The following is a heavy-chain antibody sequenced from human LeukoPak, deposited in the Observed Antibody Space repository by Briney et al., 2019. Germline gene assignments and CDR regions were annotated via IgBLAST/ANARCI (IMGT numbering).Heavy chain of an antibody. J-gene: IGHJ6*03. CDR2: IYHSGST. CDR3: ARVDGYYYYYYMDV. V-gene: IGHV4-38-2*02. Sequence: NPSETLSLTCTVSGYSISSGYYWGWFRQPPGKGLEWIGSIYHSGSTYYNPSLKSRVTISVDTSKNQFSLKLSSVTAADTAVYYCARVDGYYYYYYMDVWGKGTTVTVSS. CDR1: GYSISSGYY.